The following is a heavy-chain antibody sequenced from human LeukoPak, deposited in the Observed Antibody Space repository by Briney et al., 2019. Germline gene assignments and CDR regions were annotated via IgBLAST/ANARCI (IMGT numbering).Heavy chain of an antibody. D-gene: IGHD6-13*01. V-gene: IGHV3-23*01. CDR1: GFTFSSYW. CDR3: GAAGSSWPLAIDY. J-gene: IGHJ4*02. Sequence: QPGGSLRLSCAASGFTFSSYWMSWVRQAPGKGLEWVSAISGSGGSTYYADSVKGRFTISRDNSKNTLYLQMNSLRAEDTAVYYCGAAGSSWPLAIDYWGQGTLVTVSS. CDR2: ISGSGGST.